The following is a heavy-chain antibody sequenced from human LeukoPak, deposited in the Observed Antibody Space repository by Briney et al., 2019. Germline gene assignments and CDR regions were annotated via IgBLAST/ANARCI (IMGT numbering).Heavy chain of an antibody. D-gene: IGHD3-3*01. J-gene: IGHJ4*02. CDR2: INHSGST. CDR1: GGSFSGYY. CDR3: ARTPITIFGVVIGYYFDY. V-gene: IGHV4-34*01. Sequence: SETLSLTCAVYGGSFSGYYWSWIRQPPGKGLEWIGEINHSGSTNYNPSLKSRVTLSVDTSKNQFSLKLSSVTAADTAVYYCARTPITIFGVVIGYYFDYWGQGTLVTVSS.